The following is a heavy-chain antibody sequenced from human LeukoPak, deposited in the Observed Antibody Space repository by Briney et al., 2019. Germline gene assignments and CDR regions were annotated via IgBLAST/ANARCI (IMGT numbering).Heavy chain of an antibody. CDR1: GGTFSSYA. D-gene: IGHD1-26*01. CDR2: IIPILGIA. Sequence: AASVKVSCKASGGTFSSYAISWVRQAPGQGLEWMGRIIPILGIANYAQKFQGRVTMTEDTSTDTAYMELSSLRSEDTAVYYCATSGRGWAYYYYGMDVWGQGTTVTVSS. CDR3: ATSGRGWAYYYYGMDV. V-gene: IGHV1-69*04. J-gene: IGHJ6*02.